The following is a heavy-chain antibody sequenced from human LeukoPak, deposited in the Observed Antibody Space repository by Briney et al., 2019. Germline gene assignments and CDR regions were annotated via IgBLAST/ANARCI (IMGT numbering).Heavy chain of an antibody. CDR2: IYYSGST. J-gene: IGHJ4*02. CDR1: GGSFSGYY. D-gene: IGHD1-26*01. CDR3: ARDFGGSYFDY. Sequence: SETLSLTCAVYGGSFSGYYWSWIRQPPGKGLEWIGYIYYSGSTNYKPSLKSRVTMSVDTSKNQFSLKLSSVTAADTAVYYCARDFGGSYFDYWGQGTLVTVSS. V-gene: IGHV4-59*12.